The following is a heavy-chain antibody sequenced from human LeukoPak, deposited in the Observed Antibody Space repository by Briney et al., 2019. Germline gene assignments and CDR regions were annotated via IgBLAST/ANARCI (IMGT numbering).Heavy chain of an antibody. D-gene: IGHD2-2*01. Sequence: GGSLRLSCAASGFTFSSYAMHWVRQAPGKGLERVAVISYDGSNKYYADSVKGRFTISRDNSKNTLYLQMNSLRAEDTAVYYCARDPGGYCSSTSCYRAHFDYWGQGTLVTVSS. CDR2: ISYDGSNK. J-gene: IGHJ4*02. V-gene: IGHV3-30-3*01. CDR3: ARDPGGYCSSTSCYRAHFDY. CDR1: GFTFSSYA.